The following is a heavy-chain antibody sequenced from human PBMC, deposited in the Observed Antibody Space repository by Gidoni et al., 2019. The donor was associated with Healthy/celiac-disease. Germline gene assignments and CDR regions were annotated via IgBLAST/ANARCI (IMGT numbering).Heavy chain of an antibody. CDR3: ARDRGYCSSTSCTRPYYYYGMDV. V-gene: IGHV3-33*01. D-gene: IGHD2-2*01. Sequence: QVQLVESGGGVVQPGRSLRLSCAASGFTFSSYGMPWVRQAPGKGLEWVAVIWDEGSNKYYADSVKGRFTISRDNSKNTLYLQMNSLRAEDTAVYYCARDRGYCSSTSCTRPYYYYGMDVWGQGTTVTVSS. CDR1: GFTFSSYG. CDR2: IWDEGSNK. J-gene: IGHJ6*02.